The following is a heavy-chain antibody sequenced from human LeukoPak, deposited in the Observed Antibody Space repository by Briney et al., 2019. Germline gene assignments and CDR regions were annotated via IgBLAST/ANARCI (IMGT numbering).Heavy chain of an antibody. CDR2: ISSSGSTI. CDR3: ARFPVEDESTNFDY. D-gene: IGHD2-2*01. V-gene: IGHV3-48*03. J-gene: IGHJ4*02. CDR1: GFTFSSCE. Sequence: GGSLRLSSAASGFTFSSCEMNWVRQAPGKGLEWVSYISSSGSTIYYADSVKGRFTISRDNAKNPLYPQMNSLRAEDTAVYYCARFPVEDESTNFDYWGQGTLVTVSS.